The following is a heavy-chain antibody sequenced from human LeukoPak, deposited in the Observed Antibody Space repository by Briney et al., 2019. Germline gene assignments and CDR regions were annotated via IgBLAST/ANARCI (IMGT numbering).Heavy chain of an antibody. Sequence: ASVKVSCKASGYTFTSYYMHWVRQAPGQGLEWMGIINPSGGSTSYAQKFQGRVTMTRDMSTSTVYMELSSLRSEDTAVYYCAREGAYGSGSYYNVGWFDPWGQGTLVTVSS. CDR1: GYTFTSYY. CDR3: AREGAYGSGSYYNVGWFDP. J-gene: IGHJ5*02. D-gene: IGHD3-10*01. CDR2: INPSGGST. V-gene: IGHV1-46*01.